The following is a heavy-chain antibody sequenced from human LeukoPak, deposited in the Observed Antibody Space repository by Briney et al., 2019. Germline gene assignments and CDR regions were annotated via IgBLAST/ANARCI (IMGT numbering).Heavy chain of an antibody. CDR1: GFTFSNYW. Sequence: GGSLRLSCAASGFTFSNYWMSWVRQVPGKGLVWVSRINSDGSRTNYVDSAKGRFTISRDNAKNTLFLQMNSLGAEDSAVYYCARGNFYSGSGSSPLDYWGQGTLVTVSS. CDR3: ARGNFYSGSGSSPLDY. V-gene: IGHV3-74*01. J-gene: IGHJ4*02. D-gene: IGHD3-10*01. CDR2: INSDGSRT.